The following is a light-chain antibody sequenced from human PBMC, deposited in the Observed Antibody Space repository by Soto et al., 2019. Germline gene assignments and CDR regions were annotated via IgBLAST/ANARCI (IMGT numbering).Light chain of an antibody. CDR1: QSVSSY. Sequence: EIVLTQSPATLSLSPGERATLSCRASQSVSSYLAWYQQKPGQAPRLPISDASKRATGIPARFSGSGSGTDFTLTISSLEPEDFAVYYCQQRSNWPPLFTFGPGTKVDLK. CDR3: QQRSNWPPLFT. V-gene: IGKV3-11*01. J-gene: IGKJ3*01. CDR2: DAS.